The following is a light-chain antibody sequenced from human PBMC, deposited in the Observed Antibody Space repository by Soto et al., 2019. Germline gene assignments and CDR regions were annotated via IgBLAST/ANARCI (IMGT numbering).Light chain of an antibody. CDR2: EGS. J-gene: IGLJ1*01. CDR1: ISDVGSSGP. Sequence: QSALTQPASVSGSPGQSISISCSGSISDVGSSGPVSWYQHHPGQVPKLIIYEGSRRPSGVSSRFSGSKTGNTASLTITGLQAEDEANYYCCSYVGARTYVFGTGTKVTVL. V-gene: IGLV2-23*01. CDR3: CSYVGARTYV.